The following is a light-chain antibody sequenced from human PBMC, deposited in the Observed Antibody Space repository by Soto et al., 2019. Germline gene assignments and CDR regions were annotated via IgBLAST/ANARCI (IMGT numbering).Light chain of an antibody. Sequence: EIVMTQSPATLSASPGERATLSCKASQSVSTNLAWYQQKVGQAPRLLIYEASTRAADIPVRFSGSGSGTDFTLTITRLEPEDFAVYYCQQYGSSLITFGHGTRLEI. CDR1: QSVSTN. CDR2: EAS. CDR3: QQYGSSLIT. J-gene: IGKJ5*01. V-gene: IGKV3-20*01.